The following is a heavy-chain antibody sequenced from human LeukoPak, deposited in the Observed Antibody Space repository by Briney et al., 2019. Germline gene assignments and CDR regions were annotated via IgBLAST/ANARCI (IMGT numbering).Heavy chain of an antibody. CDR2: IYYSGST. V-gene: IGHV4-59*01. CDR3: ARGTGYYGMDV. CDR1: GGSFSGYY. Sequence: SETLSLTCAVYGGSFSGYYWSWIRQPPGKGLEWIGYIYYSGSTNYNPSLKSRVTISVDTSKNQFSLKLRSVTAADTAVYYCARGTGYYGMDVWGQGTTVTVSS. J-gene: IGHJ6*02. D-gene: IGHD1-14*01.